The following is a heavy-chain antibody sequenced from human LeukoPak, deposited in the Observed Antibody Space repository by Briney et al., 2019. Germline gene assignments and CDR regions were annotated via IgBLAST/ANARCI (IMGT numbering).Heavy chain of an antibody. CDR3: ARDLYGSGSYSPNWFDP. V-gene: IGHV3-20*04. D-gene: IGHD3-10*01. J-gene: IGHJ5*02. CDR2: ISWNGGRT. CDR1: GFTFDDYG. Sequence: GGSLRLSCAASGFTFDDYGMSWVRQAPGKGLEWVSGISWNGGRTGYADSVKGRFTTSRDNAKNSLYLQMNSLRAEDTALYYCARDLYGSGSYSPNWFDPWGQGTLVTVSS.